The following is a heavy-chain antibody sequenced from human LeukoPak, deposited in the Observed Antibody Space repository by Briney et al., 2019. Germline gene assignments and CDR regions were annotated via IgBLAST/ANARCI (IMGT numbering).Heavy chain of an antibody. D-gene: IGHD4-17*01. V-gene: IGHV1-18*01. CDR2: ISAYNGNT. Sequence: ASVKVSCKASGYTFTSYGISGVRQAPGQGREWMGWISAYNGNTNYAQKLQGRVTMTPDTSTSTAYMELRSLRSDDTAVYYCARVGGDDYGDPYAYYFDYWGQGTLVTVSS. CDR1: GYTFTSYG. CDR3: ARVGGDDYGDPYAYYFDY. J-gene: IGHJ4*02.